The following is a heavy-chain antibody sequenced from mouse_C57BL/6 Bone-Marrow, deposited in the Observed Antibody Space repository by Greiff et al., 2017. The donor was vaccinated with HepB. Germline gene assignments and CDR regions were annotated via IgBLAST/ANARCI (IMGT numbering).Heavy chain of an antibody. CDR2: IYPGDGDT. Sequence: VHLVESGAELVKPGASVKISCKASGYAFSSYWMNWVKQRPGKGLEWIGQIYPGDGDTNYNGKFKGKATLTADKSSSTAYMQLSSLTSEDSAVYFCARWRFRRGDYWGQGTTLTVSS. CDR3: ARWRFRRGDY. CDR1: GYAFSSYW. J-gene: IGHJ2*01. V-gene: IGHV1-80*01.